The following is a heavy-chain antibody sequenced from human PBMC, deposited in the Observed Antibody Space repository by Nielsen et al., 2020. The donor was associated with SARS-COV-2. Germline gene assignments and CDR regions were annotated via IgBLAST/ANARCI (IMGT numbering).Heavy chain of an antibody. Sequence: GESLKISCAASAFTFSTYWMHWVRQAPGKGLVWVSRINSDGSSTSYADSVKGRFTISRDNAKNTLYLQMSSLRAEDTAVYYCARAPFGSGAYSWFDPWGQGTLVTVSS. CDR1: AFTFSTYW. CDR3: ARAPFGSGAYSWFDP. J-gene: IGHJ5*02. V-gene: IGHV3-74*01. D-gene: IGHD3-10*01. CDR2: INSDGSST.